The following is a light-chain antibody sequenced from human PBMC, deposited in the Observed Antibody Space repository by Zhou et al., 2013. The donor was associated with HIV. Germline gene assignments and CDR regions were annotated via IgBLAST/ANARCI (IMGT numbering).Light chain of an antibody. J-gene: IGKJ2*01. CDR2: GAS. Sequence: ETVLTQSPGTLSLSPGERATLSCRASQSVSNNFLAWYQQKPGQAPRLLIYGASSRVTGIPDRFSGSGSGTDFTLTINSLQSEDFAIYYCQPYGYWPPLFTFGQGTRLAI. CDR3: QPYGYWPPLFT. CDR1: QSVSNNF. V-gene: IGKV3-20*01.